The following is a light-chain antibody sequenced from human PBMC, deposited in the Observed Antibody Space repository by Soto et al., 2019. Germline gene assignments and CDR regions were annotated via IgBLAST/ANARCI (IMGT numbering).Light chain of an antibody. CDR1: QSVSSN. CDR2: GAS. J-gene: IGKJ4*01. V-gene: IGKV3-20*01. CDR3: QQYGSSPT. Sequence: ESVITQYQSAVSLSPGDRAPGCFRASQSVSSNLAWYQQKPGQAPRLLIYGASTRATGIPARFSGSGSGTDFTLTISRLEPEDFAVYYCQQYGSSPTFGGGTKVAIK.